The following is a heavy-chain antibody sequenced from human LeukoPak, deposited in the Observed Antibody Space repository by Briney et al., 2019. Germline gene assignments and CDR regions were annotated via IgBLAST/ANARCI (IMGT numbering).Heavy chain of an antibody. CDR3: VRGTGY. J-gene: IGHJ4*02. CDR1: GFTFSTYV. Sequence: GGSLRLSRSVSGFTFSTYVMHWVRQAPGKGLEYVSAISSNGDNTYYADSVKGRFTISRDNSKNTLYLQMSGLRADDTAVYYCVRGTGYWGQGTLVTVSS. V-gene: IGHV3-64D*06. CDR2: ISSNGDNT.